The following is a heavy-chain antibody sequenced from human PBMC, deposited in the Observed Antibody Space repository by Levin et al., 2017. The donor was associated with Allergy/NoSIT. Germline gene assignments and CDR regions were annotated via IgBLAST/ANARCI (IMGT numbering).Heavy chain of an antibody. Sequence: SETLSLTCTVSGGSISSGGYYWSWIRQHPGKGLEWIGYIYYSGSTYYNPSLKSRVTISVDTSKNQFSLKLSSVTAADTAVYYCARVGFGELSPFDYWGQGTLVTVSS. V-gene: IGHV4-31*03. CDR3: ARVGFGELSPFDY. CDR1: GGSISSGGYY. J-gene: IGHJ4*02. D-gene: IGHD3-10*01. CDR2: IYYSGST.